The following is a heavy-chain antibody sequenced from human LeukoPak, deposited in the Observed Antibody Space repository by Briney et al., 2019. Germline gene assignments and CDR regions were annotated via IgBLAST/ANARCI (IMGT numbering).Heavy chain of an antibody. CDR2: ISGSGGST. V-gene: IGHV3-23*01. J-gene: IGHJ4*02. CDR3: AKGGYSGYDYLLDY. D-gene: IGHD5-12*01. CDR1: GFTFSSYA. Sequence: GGSLRLSCAASGFTFSSYAMSWVRQAPGKGLEWVSAISGSGGSTYYADSVKGRSTISRDNSKNTLYLQMNSLRAEDTAVYYCAKGGYSGYDYLLDYWGQGTLVTVSS.